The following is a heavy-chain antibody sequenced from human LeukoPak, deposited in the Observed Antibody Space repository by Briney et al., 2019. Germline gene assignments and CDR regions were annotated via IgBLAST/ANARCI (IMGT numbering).Heavy chain of an antibody. J-gene: IGHJ6*02. D-gene: IGHD2-21*02. V-gene: IGHV4-30-4*01. CDR1: GGSISSGDYY. Sequence: SETLSLTCTVSGGSISSGDYYWSWIRQPPGKGLEWIGYIYYSGSTYYNPSLKSRVTISVDTSKNQFSLKLSSVTAADTAVYYCARPVTALGYGMDVWGQGTTVTVSS. CDR3: ARPVTALGYGMDV. CDR2: IYYSGST.